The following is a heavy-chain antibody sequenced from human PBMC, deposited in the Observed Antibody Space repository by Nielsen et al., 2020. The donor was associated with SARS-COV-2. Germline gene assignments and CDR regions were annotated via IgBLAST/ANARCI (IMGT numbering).Heavy chain of an antibody. CDR2: IDGNGKNI. D-gene: IGHD3-16*02. CDR3: ARVHLMAFGGVIVIYGPLPYGMDV. Sequence: GGSLRLSCAASGFPFSSYEMNWVRQAPGKALEWLSYIDGNGKNIFYADSVKGRFTISRDNADNSLSLQMNSLRAEDTAVYYCARVHLMAFGGVIVIYGPLPYGMDVWGQGTTVTVSS. V-gene: IGHV3-48*03. J-gene: IGHJ6*02. CDR1: GFPFSSYE.